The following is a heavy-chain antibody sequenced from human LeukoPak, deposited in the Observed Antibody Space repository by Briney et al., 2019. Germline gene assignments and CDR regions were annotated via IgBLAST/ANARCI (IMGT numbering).Heavy chain of an antibody. Sequence: PSETLSLTCTVSGGSISSGSYYWSWIRQPAGKGLEWIGRIYTSGSTNYNPSLKSRVTISVDTSKNQFSLKLSSVTAADTAVYYCARTYSGSPFDYWGQGTLVTVSS. V-gene: IGHV4-61*02. D-gene: IGHD1-26*01. CDR2: IYTSGST. CDR3: ARTYSGSPFDY. CDR1: GGSISSGSYY. J-gene: IGHJ4*02.